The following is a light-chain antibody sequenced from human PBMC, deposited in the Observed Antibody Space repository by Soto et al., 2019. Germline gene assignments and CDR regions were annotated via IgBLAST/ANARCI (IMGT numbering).Light chain of an antibody. Sequence: EVELTQSPATLSLSPGETATLSCRASQSVDKFLAWYQQRPGQPPRLLMFDSSNRATGVPVRFSGSGSGTVFTLTIDSLEPEDSAVYYCQQYYSSYTFGQGTKLEIK. CDR3: QQYYSSYT. CDR2: DSS. J-gene: IGKJ2*01. CDR1: QSVDKF. V-gene: IGKV3-11*01.